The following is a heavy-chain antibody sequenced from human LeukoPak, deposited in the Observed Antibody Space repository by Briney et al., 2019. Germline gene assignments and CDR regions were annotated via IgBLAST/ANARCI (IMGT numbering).Heavy chain of an antibody. CDR3: ARRGDYIDY. V-gene: IGHV3-48*02. Sequence: PGGSLRLSCAASGLTFYTFTVSGVRQAPGKGLEWVSYISGGSSTIYYADFVKGRFTISRDNAKKSLYLQMNSLRDEDTAVYYCARRGDYIDYWGQGILVTVSS. CDR1: GLTFYTFT. CDR2: ISGGSSTI. J-gene: IGHJ4*02.